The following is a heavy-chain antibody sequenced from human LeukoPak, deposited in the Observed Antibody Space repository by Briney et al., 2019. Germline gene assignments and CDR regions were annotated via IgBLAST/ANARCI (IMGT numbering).Heavy chain of an antibody. CDR1: GFTFSSYA. Sequence: GGSLRLSCAASGFTFSSYAMSWVRQAPGKGLEWVSAISGSGGSTYYADSVKGRFTISRDSSKNTLYLQMNSLRAEDTAVYYCAKCLFYDSSGNDYWGQGTLVTVSS. V-gene: IGHV3-23*01. D-gene: IGHD3-22*01. CDR2: ISGSGGST. CDR3: AKCLFYDSSGNDY. J-gene: IGHJ4*02.